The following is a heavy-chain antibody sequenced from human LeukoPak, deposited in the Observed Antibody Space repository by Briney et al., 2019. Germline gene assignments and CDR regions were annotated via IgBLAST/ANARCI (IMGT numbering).Heavy chain of an antibody. CDR2: IYSGGTT. CDR3: AKARETNGFYRYFDY. D-gene: IGHD2-8*01. Sequence: GGSLRLSCAASGFTVSSNYMSWVRQSPGKGLEWVSVIYSGGTTYYADSVKGRFTISRDNSKNTLYLRMDALGADDTAIYYCAKARETNGFYRYFDYWGQGTLVTVSS. CDR1: GFTVSSNY. V-gene: IGHV3-53*01. J-gene: IGHJ4*02.